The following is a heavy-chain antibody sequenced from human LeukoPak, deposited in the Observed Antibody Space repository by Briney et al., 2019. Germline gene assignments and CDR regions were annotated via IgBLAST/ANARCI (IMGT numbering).Heavy chain of an antibody. V-gene: IGHV4-34*01. J-gene: IGHJ4*02. D-gene: IGHD3-3*01. Sequence: PGGSLRLSCAASGFTFSSYAMSWVRQPPGKGLEWIGEINHSGSTNYNPSLKSRVTISVDTSQNQFSLKLSSVTAADTAVYYCARGRSGFTIFGVVIEKRHYFDYWGQGTLVTVSS. CDR3: ARGRSGFTIFGVVIEKRHYFDY. CDR2: INHSGST. CDR1: GFTFSSYA.